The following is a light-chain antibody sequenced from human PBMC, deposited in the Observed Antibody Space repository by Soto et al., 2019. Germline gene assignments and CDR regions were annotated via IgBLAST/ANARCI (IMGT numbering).Light chain of an antibody. CDR1: SSDVGGYNY. J-gene: IGLJ1*01. CDR3: SSYTSSSTYV. V-gene: IGLV2-14*01. CDR2: EVS. Sequence: SVGREPATESVYTAESITISCTGTSSDVGGYNYVSWYQQHPGKAPKLMIYEVSNRPSGVSNRFSGSKSGNTASLTISGLQAEDEAYYYCSSYTSSSTYVFGTGTKVTVL.